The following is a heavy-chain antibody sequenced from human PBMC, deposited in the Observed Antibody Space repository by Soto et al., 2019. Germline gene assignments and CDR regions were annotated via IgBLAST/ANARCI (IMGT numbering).Heavy chain of an antibody. J-gene: IGHJ4*02. V-gene: IGHV3-21*01. CDR2: ISSSSSYI. CDR1: GFTFRWFG. D-gene: IGHD5-12*01. CDR3: ARDEGYSGYDWGGRFDY. Sequence: GGSLRLSCAGSGFTFRWFGMNWVRQAPGKGLEWVSSISSSSSYIYYADSVKGRFTISRDNAKNSLYLQMNSLRAEDTAVYYCARDEGYSGYDWGGRFDYWGQGTLVTVSS.